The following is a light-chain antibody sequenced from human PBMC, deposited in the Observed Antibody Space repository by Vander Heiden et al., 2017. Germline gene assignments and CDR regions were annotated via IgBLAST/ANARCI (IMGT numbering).Light chain of an antibody. V-gene: IGLV1-47*01. Sequence: QSVLTQPPSASGTPGQRVTISCSGSSSNIGSNYVYWYQQLPGTAPKLLIYRNNQRPSGVPDRFSGAKSGTSASLAISGLRSEDEADYYCAAWDDSLSGRGVFGGGTKLT. J-gene: IGLJ2*01. CDR1: SSNIGSNY. CDR2: RNN. CDR3: AAWDDSLSGRGV.